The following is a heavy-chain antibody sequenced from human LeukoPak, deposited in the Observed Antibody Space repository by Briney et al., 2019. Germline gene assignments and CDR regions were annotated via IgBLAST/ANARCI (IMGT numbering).Heavy chain of an antibody. CDR3: AKEVQTFDY. CDR2: INWNGGST. Sequence: GSLRLSCAASGFTFDDYGMSWVRQAPGEGLEWVSGINWNGGSTGYADSVKGRLTISRDNSKNTLYLQMNSLRAEDTAVYYCAKEVQTFDYWGQGTLVTVSS. V-gene: IGHV3-20*04. J-gene: IGHJ4*02. CDR1: GFTFDDYG.